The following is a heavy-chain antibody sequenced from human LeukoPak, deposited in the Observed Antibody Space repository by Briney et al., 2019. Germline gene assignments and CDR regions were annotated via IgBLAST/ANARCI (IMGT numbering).Heavy chain of an antibody. V-gene: IGHV1-69*04. CDR2: IIPILGIA. Sequence: SVKVSCKASGGTFSSYAISWVRQAPGQGLEWMGRIIPILGIANYAQKFQGRVTITADKSTSTAYMELSSLRSEDTAVYDCARARRGNAFDIWGQGTMVTVSS. D-gene: IGHD3-10*01. CDR3: ARARRGNAFDI. J-gene: IGHJ3*02. CDR1: GGTFSSYA.